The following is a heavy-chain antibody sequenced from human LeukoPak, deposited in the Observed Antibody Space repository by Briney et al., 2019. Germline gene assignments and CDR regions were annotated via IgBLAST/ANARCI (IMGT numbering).Heavy chain of an antibody. Sequence: PGGSLRLSCAASGFTFSSFSMNWVRQAPGKGLEWVSFITGSSSTIYYADSVKGRFTISRDNAKNSLYLQMNSLRAEDTALYHCARVWGPDDSSGAFDIWGQGTMVTVSS. CDR1: GFTFSSFS. J-gene: IGHJ3*02. CDR2: ITGSSSTI. CDR3: ARVWGPDDSSGAFDI. V-gene: IGHV3-48*01. D-gene: IGHD5-18*01.